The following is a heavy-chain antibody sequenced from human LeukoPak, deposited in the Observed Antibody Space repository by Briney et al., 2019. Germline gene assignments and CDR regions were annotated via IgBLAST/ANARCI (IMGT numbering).Heavy chain of an antibody. CDR1: GFTFSSYW. J-gene: IGHJ4*02. V-gene: IGHV3-74*01. D-gene: IGHD1-26*01. Sequence: PGGSLRLSCAASGFTFSSYWMHWVRQAPGKGLVWVSRINTDGSSTSHADSVKGRFTISRDNSKNTLYLQMNSLRAEDTAVYYCAKENGSYYGGADYWGQGTLVTVSS. CDR2: INTDGSST. CDR3: AKENGSYYGGADY.